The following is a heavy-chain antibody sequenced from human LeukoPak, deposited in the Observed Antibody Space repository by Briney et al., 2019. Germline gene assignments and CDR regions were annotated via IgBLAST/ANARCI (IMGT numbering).Heavy chain of an antibody. CDR1: AGSISSYY. D-gene: IGHD6-13*01. J-gene: IGHJ4*02. V-gene: IGHV4-59*01. CDR3: ASGYSSSWLLDY. Sequence: SETLSLTCTVSAGSISSYYWSWIRQPPGKGLEWVGHISYNGSTNYNPSLKSRVTISVDTSKNQFSLKLTSVTAADTAVYYCASGYSSSWLLDYWGQGTLVTVSS. CDR2: ISYNGST.